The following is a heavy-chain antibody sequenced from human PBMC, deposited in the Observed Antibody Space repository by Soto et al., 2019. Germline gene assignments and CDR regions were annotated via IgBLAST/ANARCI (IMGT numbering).Heavy chain of an antibody. CDR3: ARSQVGRPLDV. V-gene: IGHV1-46*01. D-gene: IGHD1-26*01. Sequence: SVKVSFRASRYTFTTLYIHWLRQAPGQGLEWMGIINPSGGSTTYPQKFQGRVTMTRDTSTSTVHMELITLRSEDTAVYYCARSQVGRPLDVWGPGTKVTVYS. CDR1: RYTFTTLY. J-gene: IGHJ6*02. CDR2: INPSGGST.